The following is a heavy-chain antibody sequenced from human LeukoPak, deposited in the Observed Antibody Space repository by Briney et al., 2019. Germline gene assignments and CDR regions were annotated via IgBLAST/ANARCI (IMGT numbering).Heavy chain of an antibody. CDR3: ARVRYGSGSYYFDN. J-gene: IGHJ4*02. CDR2: INHSGST. CDR1: GGSFSGYY. V-gene: IGHV4-34*01. D-gene: IGHD3-10*01. Sequence: PSETLSLTCAVYGGSFSGYYWSWIRQPPGKGLEWIGEINHSGSTNYNPSLKSRVTISVDTSKNQFSLKLTSVTAADTAVYYCARVRYGSGSYYFDNWGQGTLVTVSS.